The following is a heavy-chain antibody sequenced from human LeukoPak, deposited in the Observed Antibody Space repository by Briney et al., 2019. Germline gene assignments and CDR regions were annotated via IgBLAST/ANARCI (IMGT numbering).Heavy chain of an antibody. CDR1: GFTFSSYG. J-gene: IGHJ4*02. CDR2: ISSSSSYI. CDR3: ALEAYDSSGYFPF. D-gene: IGHD3-22*01. V-gene: IGHV3-21*01. Sequence: PGGSLRLSCAASGFTFSSYGMHWVRQAPGKGLEWVSSISSSSSYIYYADSVKGRFTISRDNAKNSLYLQMDSLRAEDTAVYYCALEAYDSSGYFPFWGQGTLVTVSS.